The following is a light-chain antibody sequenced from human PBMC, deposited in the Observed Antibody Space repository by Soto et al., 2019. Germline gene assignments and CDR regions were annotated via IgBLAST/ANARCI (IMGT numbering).Light chain of an antibody. CDR3: QQTYSTPQP. Sequence: IQMTQSPSSLSASVGDRVTITCRASQDIRSNLDWYQQKPGKAPKLLIYDVSNLQSGVPSRFSGSGSGTDFTLTISNVQPEDFATYYCQQTYSTPQPFGQGTRMEIK. CDR2: DVS. V-gene: IGKV1-39*01. CDR1: QDIRSN. J-gene: IGKJ5*01.